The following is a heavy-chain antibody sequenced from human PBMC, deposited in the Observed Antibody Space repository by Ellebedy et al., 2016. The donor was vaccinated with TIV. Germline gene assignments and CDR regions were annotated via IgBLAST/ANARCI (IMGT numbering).Heavy chain of an antibody. D-gene: IGHD2-15*01. Sequence: ASVKVSCXASGYTFTSYYMHWVRQAPGQGLEWMGIINPSGGSTSYAQKFQGRVTMTRDTSTSTVYMELSSLRSEDTAVYYCARDLVDIVVDHWFDPWGQGTLVTVSS. V-gene: IGHV1-46*01. CDR2: INPSGGST. J-gene: IGHJ5*02. CDR3: ARDLVDIVVDHWFDP. CDR1: GYTFTSYY.